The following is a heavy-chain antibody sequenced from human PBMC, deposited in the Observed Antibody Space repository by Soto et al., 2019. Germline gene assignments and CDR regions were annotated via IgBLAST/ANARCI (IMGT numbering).Heavy chain of an antibody. CDR3: ARRRGVYYKWFDP. V-gene: IGHV4-34*01. J-gene: IGHJ5*02. D-gene: IGHD2-8*01. Sequence: QVQLQQWGAGLLKPSEPLSPPCAVYGGSFRGSYWGWIRHPPGKGLEWIGEINHSGSTNYTPSLKSRVTISVDTSKNQFSLKLSSVTAADTAVYYCARRRGVYYKWFDPWGQGTLVTVSS. CDR1: GGSFRGSY. CDR2: INHSGST.